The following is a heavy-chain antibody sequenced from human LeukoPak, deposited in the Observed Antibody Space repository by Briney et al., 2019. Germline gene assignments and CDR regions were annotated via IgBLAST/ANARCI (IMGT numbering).Heavy chain of an antibody. J-gene: IGHJ4*02. CDR3: ALHTYYYDSSGYYPPYFDY. V-gene: IGHV1-69*06. CDR2: IIPIFGTA. Sequence: SVKVSCKASGGTFSSYAISWVRQAPGQGLEWMGRIIPIFGTANYAQKFQGRATITADKSTSTAYMELSSLRSEDTAVYYCALHTYYYDSSGYYPPYFDYWGQGTLVTVSS. CDR1: GGTFSSYA. D-gene: IGHD3-22*01.